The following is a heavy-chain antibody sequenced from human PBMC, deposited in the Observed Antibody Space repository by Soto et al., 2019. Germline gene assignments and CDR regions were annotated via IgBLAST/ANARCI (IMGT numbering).Heavy chain of an antibody. V-gene: IGHV3-23*01. CDR3: AKRARDGYNSPIDY. CDR2: FSGGDGSS. CDR1: GFILSSYY. D-gene: IGHD5-12*01. Sequence: EVQLLESGGGLVQSGGSLRLSCAASGFILSSYYMSWVRRAPGEGPEWVSGFSGGDGSSQYADSVKGRFTISSDNSKNTLYLQMNSLRVEDTAIYYCAKRARDGYNSPIDYWGQGTLVTVAS. J-gene: IGHJ4*02.